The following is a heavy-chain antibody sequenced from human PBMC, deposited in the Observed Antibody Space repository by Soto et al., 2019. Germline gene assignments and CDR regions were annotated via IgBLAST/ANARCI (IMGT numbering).Heavy chain of an antibody. CDR3: ARGNLAARGYYYYGMDV. J-gene: IGHJ6*02. V-gene: IGHV1-46*01. CDR1: GYTFTSYY. Sequence: PSVKVSCKASGYTFTSYYMHWVRQAPGQGLEWMGIINPSGGSTSYAQKFQGRVTMTRDTSTSTVYMELSSLRSEDTAVYYCARGNLAARGYYYYGMDVWGQGTTVTVSS. D-gene: IGHD6-6*01. CDR2: INPSGGST.